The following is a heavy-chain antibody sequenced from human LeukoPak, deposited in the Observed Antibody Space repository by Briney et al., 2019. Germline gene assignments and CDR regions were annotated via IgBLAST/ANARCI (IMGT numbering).Heavy chain of an antibody. CDR1: GFTFSSYG. V-gene: IGHV3-74*01. J-gene: IGHJ4*02. CDR2: INSDGSST. D-gene: IGHD3-16*01. CDR3: ARAGRDYDYVWGSYDY. Sequence: SGGSLRLSCAASGFTFSSYGMSWVRQAPGKGLVWVSRINSDGSSTSYADSVKGRFTISRDNAKNTLYLQMNSLRAEDTAVYYCARAGRDYDYVWGSYDYWGQGTLVTVSS.